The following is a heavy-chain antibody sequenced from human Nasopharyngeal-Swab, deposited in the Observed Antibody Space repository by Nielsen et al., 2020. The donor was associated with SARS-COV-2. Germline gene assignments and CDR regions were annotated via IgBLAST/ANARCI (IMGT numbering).Heavy chain of an antibody. CDR2: SRNKANSYTT. V-gene: IGHV3-72*01. D-gene: IGHD3-16*01. CDR3: ARGLNSFDC. Sequence: GESLKISCAASGFIFSTYDIYWVRQAPGKGLEWVGRSRNKANSYTTEYAASVKGRFAISRDESKNSLYLQMNSLKPEDTAVYYCARGLNSFDCWGQGTLVTVSS. CDR1: GFIFSTYD. J-gene: IGHJ4*02.